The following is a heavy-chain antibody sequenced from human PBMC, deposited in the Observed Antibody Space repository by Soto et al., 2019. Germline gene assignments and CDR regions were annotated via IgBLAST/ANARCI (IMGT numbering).Heavy chain of an antibody. D-gene: IGHD3-22*01. CDR3: ASLSSGYTP. Sequence: LRLSCEASGFTFSSYAMHWVRQAPGKGLEWVAVISYDGSNKYYADSVKGRFTISRDNSKNTLYLQMNSLRAEDTAVYYCASLSSGYTPWGQGTLVTVSS. V-gene: IGHV3-30-3*01. CDR1: GFTFSSYA. J-gene: IGHJ5*02. CDR2: ISYDGSNK.